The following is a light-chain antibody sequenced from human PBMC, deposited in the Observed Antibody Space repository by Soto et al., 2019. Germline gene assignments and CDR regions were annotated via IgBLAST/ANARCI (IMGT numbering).Light chain of an antibody. V-gene: IGKV1-5*03. Sequence: DIQIPQSPSTLSASIGDRVTLTCRASQTINGWLAWYQQKPGKAPKLLIHKTYSLESGVPSRFSGNGSETEITLTISSLQPNDFATYYCQQYKTTFGPGTKVDIK. CDR1: QTINGW. J-gene: IGKJ3*01. CDR3: QQYKTT. CDR2: KTY.